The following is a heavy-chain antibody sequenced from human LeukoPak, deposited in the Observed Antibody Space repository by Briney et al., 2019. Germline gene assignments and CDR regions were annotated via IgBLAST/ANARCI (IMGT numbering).Heavy chain of an antibody. CDR1: GGTFSSYA. J-gene: IGHJ4*02. CDR2: IIPIFGTA. CDR3: ARGEMIVWRRGFDY. V-gene: IGHV1-69*13. D-gene: IGHD3-22*01. Sequence: GASVKVSCKASGGTFSSYAISWVRQVPGQGLEWMGGIIPIFGTANYAQKFQGRVTITADESTSTAYMELSSLRSEDTAVYYCARGEMIVWRRGFDYWGQGTLVTVSS.